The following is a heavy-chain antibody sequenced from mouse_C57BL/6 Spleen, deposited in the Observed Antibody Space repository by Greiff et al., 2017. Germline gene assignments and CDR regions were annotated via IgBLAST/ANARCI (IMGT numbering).Heavy chain of an antibody. J-gene: IGHJ4*01. V-gene: IGHV14-2*01. CDR2: IDPEDGET. D-gene: IGHD1-1*01. CDR3: ADSYCGSREAYYYAMAY. CDR1: GFNIKDYY. Sequence: EVQLQQSGAELVKPGASVKLSCTASGFNIKDYYMHWVKQRTEQGLEWIGRIDPEDGETKYAPKFQGKDTITADTSSNTAYLQLSSLTSEDTAVYYCADSYCGSREAYYYAMAYWGQGTSVTVSS.